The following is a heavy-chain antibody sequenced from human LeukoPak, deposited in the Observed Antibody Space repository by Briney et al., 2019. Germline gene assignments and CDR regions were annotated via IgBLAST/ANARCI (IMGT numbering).Heavy chain of an antibody. V-gene: IGHV3-23*01. Sequence: PGGSLRLSSTASAFTFSSYAMSWVPQAPGEGLGWVSAISGSATSSYYADSVRRRFTISRDNSKNTVFLQMNSLRADDTAVYYCANLFPRLAKYGMDVWGQGTTVIVSS. CDR2: ISGSATSS. D-gene: IGHD2/OR15-2a*01. J-gene: IGHJ6*02. CDR1: AFTFSSYA. CDR3: ANLFPRLAKYGMDV.